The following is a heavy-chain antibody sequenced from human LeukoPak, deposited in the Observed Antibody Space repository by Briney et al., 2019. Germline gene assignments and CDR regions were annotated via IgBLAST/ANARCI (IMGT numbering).Heavy chain of an antibody. CDR1: GYTFTSYY. Sequence: ASVKVSCKASGYTFTSYYMHWVRQAPGQGLEWMGIINPSGGSTSYAQKFQGRVTMTRDTSTSTVYMELSSLRSEATTVYYCARDSPRVYYGSGSYYNALGYWGQGTLVTVSS. D-gene: IGHD3-10*01. V-gene: IGHV1-46*01. CDR2: INPSGGST. CDR3: ARDSPRVYYGSGSYYNALGY. J-gene: IGHJ4*02.